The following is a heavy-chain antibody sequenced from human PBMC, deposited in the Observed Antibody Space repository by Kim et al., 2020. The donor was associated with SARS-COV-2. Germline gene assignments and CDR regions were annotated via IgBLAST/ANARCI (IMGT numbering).Heavy chain of an antibody. CDR1: GFTFSSYG. V-gene: IGHV3-33*01. CDR3: ARDQMTDGSGIRYYYYGMDV. Sequence: GGSLRLSCAASGFTFSSYGMHWVRQAPGKGLEWVAVIWYDGSNKYYADSVKGRFTISRDNSKNTLYLQMNSLRAEDTAVYYCARDQMTDGSGIRYYYYGMDVWGQGTTVTVSS. CDR2: IWYDGSNK. J-gene: IGHJ6*02. D-gene: IGHD3-10*01.